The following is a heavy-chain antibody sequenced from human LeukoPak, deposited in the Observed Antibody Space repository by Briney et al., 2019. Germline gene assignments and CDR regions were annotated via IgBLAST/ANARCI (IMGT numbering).Heavy chain of an antibody. Sequence: GDSLKISCQGSGYSFRNDWIGWVRQMPGKGLEWMGIIFPGDSDTRYSPSFQGQVTISADRSISTAYLQWSSLKASDTAMYYCARYLGIAAAGTDSFDIWGQGTMVTVSS. CDR1: GYSFRNDW. J-gene: IGHJ3*02. CDR3: ARYLGIAAAGTDSFDI. CDR2: IFPGDSDT. V-gene: IGHV5-51*01. D-gene: IGHD6-13*01.